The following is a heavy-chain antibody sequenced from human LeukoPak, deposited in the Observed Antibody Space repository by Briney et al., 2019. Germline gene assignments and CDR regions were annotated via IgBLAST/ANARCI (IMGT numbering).Heavy chain of an antibody. CDR3: ARDEHYYGSGSYS. CDR1: GFTFSSYA. CDR2: ISGSGGST. Sequence: PGGSLRLSCAASGFTFSSYAMSWVRQAPGKGLEWVSAISGSGGSTYYADSVKGRFTISRDNSKNTLYLQMNSLRAEDTAVYYCARDEHYYGSGSYSWGQGTLVTVSS. J-gene: IGHJ5*02. D-gene: IGHD3-10*01. V-gene: IGHV3-23*01.